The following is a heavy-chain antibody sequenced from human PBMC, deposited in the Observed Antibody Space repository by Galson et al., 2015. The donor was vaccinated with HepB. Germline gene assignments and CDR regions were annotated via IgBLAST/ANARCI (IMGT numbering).Heavy chain of an antibody. V-gene: IGHV3-66*01. J-gene: IGHJ4*02. D-gene: IGHD4-17*01. CDR3: AREGGYGDYPFDY. Sequence: SLRLSCAASGFTVSSNYMSWVRQAPGKGLEWVSVIYSGGSTYYADSVKGRFTISRDNSKNTLYLQMNSLRAEDTAVYYCAREGGYGDYPFDYWGQGTLVTVSS. CDR2: IYSGGST. CDR1: GFTVSSNY.